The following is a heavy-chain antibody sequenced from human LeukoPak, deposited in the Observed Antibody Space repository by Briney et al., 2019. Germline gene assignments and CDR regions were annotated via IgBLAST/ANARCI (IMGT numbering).Heavy chain of an antibody. CDR2: INPNSGGT. CDR3: ARDLALTMVRGIGYYYYGMYV. V-gene: IGHV1-2*02. J-gene: IGHJ6*04. CDR1: GYTFSGYY. Sequence: VASVKVSCKASGYTFSGYYLHWVRQAPGQGLEWMGWINPNSGGTNSAQKFQGRVTVTRDTSITTAYMELSRLRSDDPDVYYCARDLALTMVRGIGYYYYGMYVWGEGTTVTVSS. D-gene: IGHD3-10*01.